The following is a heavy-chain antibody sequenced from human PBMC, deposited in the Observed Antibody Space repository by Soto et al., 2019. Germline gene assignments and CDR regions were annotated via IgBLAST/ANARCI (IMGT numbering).Heavy chain of an antibody. CDR1: GFTFSSYS. J-gene: IGHJ1*01. V-gene: IGHV3-21*01. Sequence: EVQLVESGGGLVKPGGSLRLSCAASGFTFSSYSMNWVRQAPGKGLEWVSSISSSSSYIYYADSVKGRFTISRDNAKNSLSLQMNSLRAEDTAVYYCARDPVGATTEYFQHWGQGTLVTVSS. CDR3: ARDPVGATTEYFQH. CDR2: ISSSSSYI. D-gene: IGHD1-26*01.